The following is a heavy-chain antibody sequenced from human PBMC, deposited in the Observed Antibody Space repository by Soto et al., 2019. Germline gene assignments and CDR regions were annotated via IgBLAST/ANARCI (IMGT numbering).Heavy chain of an antibody. CDR1: GFTVSSNY. D-gene: IGHD6-13*01. J-gene: IGHJ6*03. V-gene: IGHV3-53*04. Sequence: GGSLRLSCAASGFTVSSNYMSWVRQAPGKGLEWVSVIYSGGSTYYADSVKGRFTISRHNSKNTLYLQMNSLRAEDTAVYYCARDLRQQLAPNYYYYYYMDVWGKGTTVTVSS. CDR3: ARDLRQQLAPNYYYYYYMDV. CDR2: IYSGGST.